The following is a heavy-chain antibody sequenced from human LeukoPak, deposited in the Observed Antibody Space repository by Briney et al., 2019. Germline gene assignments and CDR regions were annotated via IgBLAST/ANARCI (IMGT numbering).Heavy chain of an antibody. V-gene: IGHV4-59*08. Sequence: SETLSLTCTVSGGSISSYYWSWIRQPPGKGLQWIGTIYHSGSTYYNPSLKSRVTISVDTSKNQFSLKLTSVTAADTAVYFCARNSPGAGIDYWGQGTLVTVSS. D-gene: IGHD6-13*01. CDR1: GGSISSYY. J-gene: IGHJ4*02. CDR3: ARNSPGAGIDY. CDR2: IYHSGST.